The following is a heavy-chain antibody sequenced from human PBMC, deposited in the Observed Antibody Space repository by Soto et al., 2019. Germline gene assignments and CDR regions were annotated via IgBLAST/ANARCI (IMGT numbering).Heavy chain of an antibody. V-gene: IGHV3-30*18. CDR1: GFTFSTYG. Sequence: SGGSLRLSXAASGFTFSTYGMHWVRQAPGKGLEWVAVISNDGSNKYYADSVKGRFTISRDNSKNTLYLQMNSLRPEDTAVYYCAKDMGSGSTLSWYFDYWGQGTLVTVSS. J-gene: IGHJ4*02. D-gene: IGHD6-19*01. CDR2: ISNDGSNK. CDR3: AKDMGSGSTLSWYFDY.